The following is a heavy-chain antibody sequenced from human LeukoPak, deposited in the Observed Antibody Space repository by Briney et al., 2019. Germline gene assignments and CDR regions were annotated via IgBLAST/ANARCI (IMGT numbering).Heavy chain of an antibody. CDR1: GFTLCRHW. D-gene: IGHD2/OR15-2a*01. CDR2: INSDGSST. CDR3: ARDIIVLRGFDP. J-gene: IGHJ5*02. V-gene: IGHV3-74*01. Sequence: GGSLRLSCTARGFTLCRHWTLCLRQSTGEGVVWVSRINSDGSSTSYADSVKGRFTISRDNAKNTLYLQMNSLRAEDTAVYYCARDIIVLRGFDPWGQGTLVTVSS.